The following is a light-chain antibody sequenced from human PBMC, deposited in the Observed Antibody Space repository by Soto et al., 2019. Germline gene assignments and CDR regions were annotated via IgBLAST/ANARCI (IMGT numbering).Light chain of an antibody. CDR3: QQRSNWPIT. Sequence: ETVLTQSPATLSLSTGERATLSCRASQSVSSYLAWYQQKPGQAPRLLIYDASNRATGIPARFSGSGSGTDFTLTISSLEPEDFAVYYCQQRSNWPITFGQGTRLEVK. CDR1: QSVSSY. V-gene: IGKV3-11*01. J-gene: IGKJ5*01. CDR2: DAS.